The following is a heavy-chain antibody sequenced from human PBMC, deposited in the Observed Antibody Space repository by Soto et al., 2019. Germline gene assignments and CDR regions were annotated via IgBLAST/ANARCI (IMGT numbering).Heavy chain of an antibody. CDR3: ATNEGRDGYSFDY. V-gene: IGHV1-69*13. Sequence: SVKVSYKASGVTFSRQDMRWVRQAPGQGLEWMGGIIPIFGTPQYAGKFQDRVTITADESTSTAYMELSSLTSEDTAVYYCATNEGRDGYSFDYWGQGTLVTVSS. D-gene: IGHD5-12*01. J-gene: IGHJ4*02. CDR2: IIPIFGTP. CDR1: GVTFSRQD.